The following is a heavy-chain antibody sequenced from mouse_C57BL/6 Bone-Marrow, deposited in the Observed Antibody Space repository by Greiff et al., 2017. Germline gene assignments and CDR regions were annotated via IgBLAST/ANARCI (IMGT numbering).Heavy chain of an antibody. V-gene: IGHV5-6*01. CDR2: ISSGGSYT. CDR1: GFTFSSYG. D-gene: IGHD2-1*01. J-gene: IGHJ3*01. Sequence: EVQLVESGGDLVKPGGSLKLSCAASGFTFSSYGMSWVRQTPDKRLEWVATISSGGSYTYYPDSVKGRFTISRDNAKNTLFLQMTSLRSEDTAMYYCALYYGSDGCAYWGQGTVVTVSA. CDR3: ALYYGSDGCAY.